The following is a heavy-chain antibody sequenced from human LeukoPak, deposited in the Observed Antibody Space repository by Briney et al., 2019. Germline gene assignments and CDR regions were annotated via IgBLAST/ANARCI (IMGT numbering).Heavy chain of an antibody. V-gene: IGHV3-7*03. D-gene: IGHD5-12*01. CDR1: GFTFSSYW. CDR3: AKASGPVNIDFDY. Sequence: GGSLRLSCAASGFTFSSYWMSWVRQAPGKGLEWVANIKQDGSEKYYVDSVKGRFTISRDNAKNSLYLQVNSLRAEDTAVYYCAKASGPVNIDFDYWGQGTLVTVSS. CDR2: IKQDGSEK. J-gene: IGHJ4*02.